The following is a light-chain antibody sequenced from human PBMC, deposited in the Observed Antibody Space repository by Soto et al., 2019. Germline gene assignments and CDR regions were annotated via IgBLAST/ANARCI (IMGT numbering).Light chain of an antibody. V-gene: IGKV3-15*01. J-gene: IGKJ4*01. CDR1: QNVKTR. CDR3: QQYDEWPLT. CDR2: DAF. Sequence: EKVMTQSPATLSVSPGERATLSCRASQNVKTRLAWYQQKPGQAPRLLIYDAFTRATGIPARFSGSASGTEFTLTISSLQSEDFAVYYCQQYDEWPLTFGGGTNVHIK.